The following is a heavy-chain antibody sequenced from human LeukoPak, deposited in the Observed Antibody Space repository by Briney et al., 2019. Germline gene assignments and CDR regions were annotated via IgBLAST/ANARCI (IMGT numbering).Heavy chain of an antibody. V-gene: IGHV3-21*01. CDR2: ISSSSSYI. CDR3: ARGDYDFWSGYYTHNGNAFDI. CDR1: GFTFSSYS. D-gene: IGHD3-3*01. Sequence: GGSLRLSCAASGFTFSSYSMNWVRQAPGKGLEWVSPISSSSSYIYYADSVKGRFTISRDNAKNSLYLQMNSLRAEDTAVYYCARGDYDFWSGYYTHNGNAFDIWGQGTMVTVSS. J-gene: IGHJ3*02.